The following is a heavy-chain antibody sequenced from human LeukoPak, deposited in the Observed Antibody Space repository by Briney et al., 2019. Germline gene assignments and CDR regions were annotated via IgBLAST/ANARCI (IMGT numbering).Heavy chain of an antibody. Sequence: GGSLILSCAASGFTFSSYAMSWVRQAPGKGLEWVSAISGSGGSTYYADSVKGRFTISRDNSKNTLYLQMNSLRAEDTAVYYCAKDTCSSTSCYFIYYYYMDVWGKGTTVTVSS. V-gene: IGHV3-23*01. CDR3: AKDTCSSTSCYFIYYYYMDV. D-gene: IGHD2-2*01. CDR2: ISGSGGST. CDR1: GFTFSSYA. J-gene: IGHJ6*03.